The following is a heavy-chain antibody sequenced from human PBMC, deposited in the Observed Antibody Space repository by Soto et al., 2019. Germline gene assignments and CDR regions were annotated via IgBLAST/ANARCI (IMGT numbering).Heavy chain of an antibody. Sequence: SVKVSCKASGGTFSSYAISWVRQAPGQGLEWMGGIIPIFGTANYAQKFQGRVTITADESTSTAYMELSSLRSEDTAVYYCARDKGTRLYCSSTSCYTSNYYYYGMDVWGQGTTVTVS. V-gene: IGHV1-69*13. J-gene: IGHJ6*02. CDR2: IIPIFGTA. CDR1: GGTFSSYA. D-gene: IGHD2-2*02. CDR3: ARDKGTRLYCSSTSCYTSNYYYYGMDV.